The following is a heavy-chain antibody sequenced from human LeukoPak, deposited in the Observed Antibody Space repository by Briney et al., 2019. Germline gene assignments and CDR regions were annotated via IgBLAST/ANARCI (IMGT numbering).Heavy chain of an antibody. CDR2: ISWNRGSI. V-gene: IGHV3-9*01. CDR3: AKDGAWDILTGPLSSDTSYFDY. CDR1: GFTFDDSA. J-gene: IGHJ4*02. D-gene: IGHD3-9*01. Sequence: GGSLRLSCAASGFTFDDSAMHWVRQVPGKGLEWVSGISWNRGSIGYADSVKGRFTISRDNVKNSLYLQMNSLRAEDTALYYCAKDGAWDILTGPLSSDTSYFDYWGQGTLVTVSS.